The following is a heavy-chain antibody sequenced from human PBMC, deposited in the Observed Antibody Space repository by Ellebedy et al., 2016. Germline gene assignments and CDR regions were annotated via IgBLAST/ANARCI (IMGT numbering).Heavy chain of an antibody. CDR1: GYTFTGYF. Sequence: ASVKVSCKASGYTFTGYFIHWVRQAPGQGLEWMGWINPNSGGTNYAQKFQGWVTMTRDTSISTAYMELSRRRSDDTAVYYCARGQYGSGTYYKGVTWFDPWGQGTLVTVSS. V-gene: IGHV1-2*04. CDR2: INPNSGGT. D-gene: IGHD3-10*01. CDR3: ARGQYGSGTYYKGVTWFDP. J-gene: IGHJ5*02.